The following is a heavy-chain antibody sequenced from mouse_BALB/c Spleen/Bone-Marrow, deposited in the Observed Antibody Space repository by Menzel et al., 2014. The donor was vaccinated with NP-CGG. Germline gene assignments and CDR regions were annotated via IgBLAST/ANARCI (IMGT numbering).Heavy chain of an antibody. J-gene: IGHJ1*01. V-gene: IGHV2-6-5*01. CDR3: AKLGRSYYYFDV. D-gene: IGHD1-1*01. Sequence: QVQLKQSGPGLVAPSQSLSITCTVSGFSLTDYGVSWIRQPPGKGLEWLGVIWGGGSTYYNSALKSRLSISKDNSKCQVFLKMNSLQTVDSAMYYCAKLGRSYYYFDVWGAGTTVTVSS. CDR2: IWGGGST. CDR1: GFSLTDYG.